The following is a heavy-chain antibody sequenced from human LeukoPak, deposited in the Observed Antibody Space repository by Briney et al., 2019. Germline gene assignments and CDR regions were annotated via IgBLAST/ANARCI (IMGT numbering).Heavy chain of an antibody. CDR1: GFTFSSHS. CDR2: MTVSNKI. J-gene: IGHJ3*02. V-gene: IGHV3-69-1*01. CDR3: ARAQTLFWEFDGFDI. D-gene: IGHD3-3*01. Sequence: GGSLRLSCAASGFTFSSHSINWVRQAPGKGLEWIATMTVSNKIYYADSVKGRFTISRDNAENSVYLQMNTLRYEDSAVYSCARAQTLFWEFDGFDIWGRGTKVTVSS.